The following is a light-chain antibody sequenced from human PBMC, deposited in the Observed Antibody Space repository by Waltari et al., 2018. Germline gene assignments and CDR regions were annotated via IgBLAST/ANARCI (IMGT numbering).Light chain of an antibody. Sequence: DIVLTQSPGTLSLSPGERATLSCRASQSVSSSYLAWYQQKPGQAPRLLIYGTSSRATGIPDRFSGSGSGTDFTLTINRLEPEDFAVYYCQQYGSLWTFGQGTKVEIK. CDR3: QQYGSLWT. V-gene: IGKV3-20*01. J-gene: IGKJ1*01. CDR1: QSVSSSY. CDR2: GTS.